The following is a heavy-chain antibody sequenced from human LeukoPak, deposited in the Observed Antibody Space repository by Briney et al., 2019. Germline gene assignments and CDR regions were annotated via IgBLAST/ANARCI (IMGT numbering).Heavy chain of an antibody. D-gene: IGHD3-3*01. Sequence: PSETLSLTCAVSGGSISSSSYSWGWIRQPPGQGREWIGSIYYSGTTYYNPSLKSRVTISVDTSKIQFSLKLSSVAATDTAVYFCARLRFDFWSGYTHPYFDYWGQGTLVTVSS. J-gene: IGHJ4*02. CDR1: GGSISSSSYS. CDR3: ARLRFDFWSGYTHPYFDY. V-gene: IGHV4-39*01. CDR2: IYYSGTT.